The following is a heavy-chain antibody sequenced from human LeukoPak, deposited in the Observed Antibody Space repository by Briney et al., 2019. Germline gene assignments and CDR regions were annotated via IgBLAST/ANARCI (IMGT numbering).Heavy chain of an antibody. CDR1: GFTFSNHG. J-gene: IGHJ4*02. Sequence: GGSLRLSCAASGFTFSNHGMNWVRQAPGKGLVWVSAISGSGGSTYYADSMKGRFTISRDNAKKSLYLQMNSLRAEDTAVYYCARGGESYYGSGSHDYWGQGTLVTVSS. V-gene: IGHV3-23*01. D-gene: IGHD3-10*01. CDR3: ARGGESYYGSGSHDY. CDR2: ISGSGGST.